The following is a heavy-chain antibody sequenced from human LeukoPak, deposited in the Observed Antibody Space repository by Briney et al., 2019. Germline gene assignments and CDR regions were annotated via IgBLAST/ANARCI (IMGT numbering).Heavy chain of an antibody. D-gene: IGHD3-10*01. J-gene: IGHJ4*02. Sequence: GGSLRLSCAASGFTFSSYSMNWVRQAPGKGLEWVSYISSSSSTIYYADSVKGRFTISRDNAKNSLYLQMNSLRAEDTAVYYCARGRVITMVREVLVYWGQGTLVTVSS. CDR1: GFTFSSYS. CDR3: ARGRVITMVREVLVY. V-gene: IGHV3-48*01. CDR2: ISSSSSTI.